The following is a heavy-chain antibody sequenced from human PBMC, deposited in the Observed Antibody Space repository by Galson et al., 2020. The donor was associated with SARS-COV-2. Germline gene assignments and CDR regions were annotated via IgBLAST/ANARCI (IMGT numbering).Heavy chain of an antibody. CDR2: IYWNDDK. Sequence: GPTLVKPTQTLTLTCSFSGFSLNTPGVGVGWIRQPPGKALEWLALIYWNDDKRYRPSLKRRVTITKDTSKNQVVLTMTNMDPVDTATYYCTHGIGTSDYWGQGALVTVSS. CDR3: THGIGTSDY. J-gene: IGHJ4*02. CDR1: GFSLNTPGVG. D-gene: IGHD1-26*01. V-gene: IGHV2-5*01.